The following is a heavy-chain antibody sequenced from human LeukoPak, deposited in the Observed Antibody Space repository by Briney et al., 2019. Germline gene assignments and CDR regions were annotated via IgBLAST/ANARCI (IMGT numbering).Heavy chain of an antibody. J-gene: IGHJ4*02. Sequence: SETLSLTCTVSGGSISSYYWSWIRQPPGKGLEWIGYIYYSGSTNYNPSLKSRVTISVDTSKNQFSLKLSSVTAADTAVYYCASSWTTFLYFDYWGQGTLVTVSS. CDR1: GGSISSYY. D-gene: IGHD6-13*01. V-gene: IGHV4-59*01. CDR3: ASSWTTFLYFDY. CDR2: IYYSGST.